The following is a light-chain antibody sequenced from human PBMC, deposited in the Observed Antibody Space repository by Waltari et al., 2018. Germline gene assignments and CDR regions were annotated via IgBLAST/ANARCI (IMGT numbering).Light chain of an antibody. CDR3: QQGYSTWT. V-gene: IGKV1-39*01. CDR2: AAS. Sequence: DIQMTQSPSSLSASVGDRVTITCRASQSISSYLNWYQQKPGKAPKLLIYAASRLQSGVPYRFSGSGSGTDFTLTISSLQPEDFATYYCQQGYSTWTFGQGTKVEIK. CDR1: QSISSY. J-gene: IGKJ1*01.